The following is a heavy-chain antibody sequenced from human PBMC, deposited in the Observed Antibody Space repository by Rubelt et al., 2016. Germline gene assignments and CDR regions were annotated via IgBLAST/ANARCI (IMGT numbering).Heavy chain of an antibody. CDR2: IYYSGST. V-gene: IGHV4-59*01. Sequence: QVQLQESGPGLVKPSETLSLTCTVSGGSISSYYWSWIRQPPGKGLEWIGYIYYSGSTNYNPSLRVGGTISVDTSKNRLSLRLSAVTASDTAGYYGARGRRYCSSTSCSNWFDPWGQGTLVTVSS. D-gene: IGHD2-2*01. CDR1: GGSISSYY. CDR3: ARGRRYCSSTSCSNWFDP. J-gene: IGHJ5*02.